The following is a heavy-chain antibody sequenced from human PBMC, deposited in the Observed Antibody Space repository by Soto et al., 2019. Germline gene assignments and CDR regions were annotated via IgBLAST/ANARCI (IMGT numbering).Heavy chain of an antibody. CDR3: ASCFWSGYHV. CDR1: GGSISSGGYS. D-gene: IGHD3-3*01. J-gene: IGHJ4*02. CDR2: IYHSGST. Sequence: LSLTCAVSGGSISSGGYSWSWIRQPPGKGLEWIGYIYHSGSTYYNPSLKSRVTISVDRSKNQFSLKLSSVTAADTAVYYCASCFWSGYHVWGQGTLVTVSS. V-gene: IGHV4-30-2*01.